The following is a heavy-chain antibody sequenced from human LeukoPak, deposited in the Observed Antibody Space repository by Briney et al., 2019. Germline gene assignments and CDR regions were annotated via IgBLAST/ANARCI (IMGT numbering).Heavy chain of an antibody. J-gene: IGHJ4*02. V-gene: IGHV3-23*01. Sequence: PGGSLRLSCAASGFTFSSYVMSWVRQAPGKGLEWVSAISDTGGGTYYADSVKGRFTIYRDNSKNTLYLQMNSLRAEDTAVYYCAKDLGIRAYNFIHRPYYFDYWGQGTLGTVSS. CDR2: ISDTGGGT. CDR3: AKDLGIRAYNFIHRPYYFDY. CDR1: GFTFSSYV. D-gene: IGHD5-24*01.